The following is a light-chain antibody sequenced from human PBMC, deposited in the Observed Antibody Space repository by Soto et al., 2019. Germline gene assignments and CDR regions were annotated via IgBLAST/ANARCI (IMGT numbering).Light chain of an antibody. CDR1: SSDVGGYNY. J-gene: IGLJ1*01. CDR3: GSYAGSYTYV. V-gene: IGLV2-11*01. Sequence: QSVLTQPRSVSGSPGQSVTISCTGTSSDVGGYNYVSWYQQHPGKAPKLMIYDVSKRPSGVPDRFSGSKSGNTASLTISGLQAEDEADYYCGSYAGSYTYVSGNGTKVTVL. CDR2: DVS.